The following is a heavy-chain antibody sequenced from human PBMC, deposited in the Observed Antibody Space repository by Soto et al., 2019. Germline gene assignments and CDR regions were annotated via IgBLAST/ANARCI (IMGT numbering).Heavy chain of an antibody. V-gene: IGHV1-69*01. D-gene: IGHD3-3*01. Sequence: QVQLVQSGAEVKKPGSSVKVSCKASGGTFSSYAISWVRQAPGQGLEWMGGIIPIFGTANYAQKFQGRVTITADESTSTAYMELSSLRSEDTAVYYCARDPNYDFWSGYYRYNWFGPWGQGTLVTVSS. J-gene: IGHJ5*02. CDR2: IIPIFGTA. CDR1: GGTFSSYA. CDR3: ARDPNYDFWSGYYRYNWFGP.